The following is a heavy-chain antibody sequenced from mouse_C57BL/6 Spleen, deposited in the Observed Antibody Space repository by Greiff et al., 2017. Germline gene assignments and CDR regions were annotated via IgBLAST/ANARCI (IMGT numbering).Heavy chain of an antibody. D-gene: IGHD1-1*01. Sequence: QVQLQQPGTELVKPGASVKLSCKASGYTFTSYWMHWVKQRPGQGLEWIGDLNPCNGCPNYNEKFKSKATLTVDKSSSTAYMQLSSLTSEDSAVXYGARSGTTLDYGGQGTTLTVSS. CDR3: ARSGTTLDY. CDR1: GYTFTSYW. V-gene: IGHV1-53*01. CDR2: LNPCNGCP. J-gene: IGHJ2*01.